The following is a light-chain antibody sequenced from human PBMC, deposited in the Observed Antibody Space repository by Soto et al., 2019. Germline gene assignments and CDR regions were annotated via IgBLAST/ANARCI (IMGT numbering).Light chain of an antibody. Sequence: ERVSTQSPATLSLSPGERATLSCRASESVNDYLAWYQQKPGQAPRLLIYGASNRATGIPVRFSGSGSGTDFTLTVSSLEPEDFAVYYCQHRGRWPRTFGQGTKLEI. V-gene: IGKV3-11*01. CDR2: GAS. CDR3: QHRGRWPRT. CDR1: ESVNDY. J-gene: IGKJ2*01.